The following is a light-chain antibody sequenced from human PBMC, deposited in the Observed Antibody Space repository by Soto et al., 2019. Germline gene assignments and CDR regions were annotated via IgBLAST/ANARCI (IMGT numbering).Light chain of an antibody. Sequence: QSVLTQPASVSGSPGQSITISCTGTSSDVGGYNYVSWYQQHPGKAPKLMIYDVSNRPSGGSNRFSDSKSGNTASLTISGLQAEDEADYYCSSYTSSSTPYVVGTGTKLTVL. J-gene: IGLJ1*01. CDR3: SSYTSSSTPYV. V-gene: IGLV2-14*01. CDR2: DVS. CDR1: SSDVGGYNY.